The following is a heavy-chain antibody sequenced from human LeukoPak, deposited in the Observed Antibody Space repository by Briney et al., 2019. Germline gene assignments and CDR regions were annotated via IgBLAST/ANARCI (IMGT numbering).Heavy chain of an antibody. V-gene: IGHV4-34*01. CDR3: ARGSPAWYQLLKYYYYMDV. D-gene: IGHD2-2*01. J-gene: IGHJ6*03. CDR1: GFTFSSYS. CDR2: INHSGST. Sequence: GSLRLSCAASGFTFSSYSMNWVRQAPGKGLEWIGEINHSGSTNYNPSLKSRVTISVDTSKNQFSLKLSSVTAADTAVYYCARGSPAWYQLLKYYYYMDVWGKGTTVTVSS.